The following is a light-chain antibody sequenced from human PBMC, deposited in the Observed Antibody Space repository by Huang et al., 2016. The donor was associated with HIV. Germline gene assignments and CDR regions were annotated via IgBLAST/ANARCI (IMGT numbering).Light chain of an antibody. CDR2: LAS. J-gene: IGKJ1*01. Sequence: DIVMNQSPDPMTVSLGERATINCKSSQSVLHSSNNKNYLTWYQQKPGQPPKVLIYLASSLESGVPDRFIGSGSGTDVTLTISNLQAEEVAVYFCHQYYSSPQTFGQGTKVEIK. CDR3: HQYYSSPQT. CDR1: QSVLHSSNNKNY. V-gene: IGKV4-1*01.